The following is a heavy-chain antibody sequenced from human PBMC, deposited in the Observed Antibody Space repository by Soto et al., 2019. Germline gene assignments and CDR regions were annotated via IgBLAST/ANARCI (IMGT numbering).Heavy chain of an antibody. V-gene: IGHV3-30*18. Sequence: HPGGSLRLSCAASGFTFSNFGMHWVRQAPGKGLAWVAGISYVGNDKYYADSVKGRFTISRDNSKNTLFLQMNSLRAEDTAVYYCAKDMPQYCSGGSCSYNWFDPWGQGTLVTVSS. CDR2: ISYVGNDK. D-gene: IGHD2-15*01. CDR1: GFTFSNFG. J-gene: IGHJ5*02. CDR3: AKDMPQYCSGGSCSYNWFDP.